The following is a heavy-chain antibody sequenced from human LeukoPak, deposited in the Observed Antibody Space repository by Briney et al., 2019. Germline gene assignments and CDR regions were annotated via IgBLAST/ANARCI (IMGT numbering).Heavy chain of an antibody. J-gene: IGHJ4*02. CDR3: TTAQMATITDY. CDR2: IKSKTGGGTT. V-gene: IGHV3-15*01. CDR1: GFTFSNAW. Sequence: PGGSLRLSCAASGFTFSNAWMSWVRQAPGKGLEWVGRIKSKTGGGTTDYAAPVKGRFTISRDDSKNTLYLQMNSLKTEDTAVYYCTTAQMATITDYWGQGTLVTVSS. D-gene: IGHD5-24*01.